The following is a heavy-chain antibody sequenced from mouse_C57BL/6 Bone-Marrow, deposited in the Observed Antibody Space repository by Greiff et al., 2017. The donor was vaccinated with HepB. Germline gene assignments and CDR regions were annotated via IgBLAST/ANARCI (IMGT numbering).Heavy chain of an antibody. CDR3: ARNAPYLLLRFYAMDY. CDR1: GFSLTSYA. J-gene: IGHJ4*01. CDR2: IWTGGGT. D-gene: IGHD1-1*01. V-gene: IGHV2-9-1*01. Sequence: VMLVESGPGLVAPSQSLSITCTVSGFSLTSYAISWVRQPPGKGLEWLGVIWTGGGTNYNSDLKSRLSISKDNSKSQVFLKMNSLQTDDTARYYCARNAPYLLLRFYAMDYWGQGTSVTVSS.